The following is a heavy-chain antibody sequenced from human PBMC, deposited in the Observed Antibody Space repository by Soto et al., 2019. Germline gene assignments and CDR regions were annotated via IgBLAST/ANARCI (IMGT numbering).Heavy chain of an antibody. CDR2: INHSGST. Sequence: PSETLSLTCAVYGGSFSGYYWSWIRQPPGKGLEWIGEINHSGSTNYNPSLKSRVTISVDTSKNQFSLKLSSVTAADTAVYYCARVGLRLATIAHWGQGTLVTVSS. V-gene: IGHV4-34*01. D-gene: IGHD5-12*01. J-gene: IGHJ4*02. CDR3: ARVGLRLATIAH. CDR1: GGSFSGYY.